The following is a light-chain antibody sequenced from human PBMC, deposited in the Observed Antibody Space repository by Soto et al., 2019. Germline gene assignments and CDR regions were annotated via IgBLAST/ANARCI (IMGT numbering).Light chain of an antibody. CDR1: QGIRSA. Sequence: AIQVTHSPSSLSASVLYMVTITFRTSQGIRSALGWYQQKPGKVPKLLIYAASTLQSGVPSRFSGSGSGRDFTLAISSLQPEDSATYYCLKDINYPWTFGQGTKVDIK. CDR3: LKDINYPWT. CDR2: AAS. J-gene: IGKJ1*01. V-gene: IGKV1-6*01.